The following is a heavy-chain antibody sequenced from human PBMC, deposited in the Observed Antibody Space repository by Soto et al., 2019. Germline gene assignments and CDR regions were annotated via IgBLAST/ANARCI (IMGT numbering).Heavy chain of an antibody. Sequence: QITLKESGPTLVKPTQTLTLTCTFSGFSLSTSGVGVGWIRQPPGKALEWLALIYWDDDKRYSPSLKSRLTITKDTSKNQVVLTMTNMDPVDTATYYCARSPYCSGGSCYPYYYYYGMDVWGQGTTVTVSS. J-gene: IGHJ6*02. CDR1: GFSLSTSGVG. CDR3: ARSPYCSGGSCYPYYYYYGMDV. D-gene: IGHD2-15*01. V-gene: IGHV2-5*02. CDR2: IYWDDDK.